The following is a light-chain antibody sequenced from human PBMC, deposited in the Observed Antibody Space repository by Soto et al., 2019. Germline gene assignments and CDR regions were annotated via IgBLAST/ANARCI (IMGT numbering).Light chain of an antibody. V-gene: IGLV2-14*01. CDR1: SIDVGGYNY. Sequence: QSVLTQPASVSGSPGQSITISCTGTSIDVGGYNYVSWYQQHPGKAPKLMIYEVSNRPSEVSNRFSGSKSGNTASLTISGLQAEDEADYYCSSYTSSSTLVFGTGTKLNVL. CDR2: EVS. J-gene: IGLJ1*01. CDR3: SSYTSSSTLV.